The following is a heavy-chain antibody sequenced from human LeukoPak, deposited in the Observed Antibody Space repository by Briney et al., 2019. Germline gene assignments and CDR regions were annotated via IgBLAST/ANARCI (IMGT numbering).Heavy chain of an antibody. D-gene: IGHD3-9*01. CDR3: ARDAKYFDWSIPVRYGMDV. CDR2: INPNRGGT. Sequence: ASVKVSFTASGYTFTVYYMHWVRQAHGQGVEWMGWINPNRGGTNYAQKFQGRVTMTRDTSISTAYMELSRLRSDDTAVYYCARDAKYFDWSIPVRYGMDVWGQGTTVTVSS. V-gene: IGHV1-2*02. CDR1: GYTFTVYY. J-gene: IGHJ6*02.